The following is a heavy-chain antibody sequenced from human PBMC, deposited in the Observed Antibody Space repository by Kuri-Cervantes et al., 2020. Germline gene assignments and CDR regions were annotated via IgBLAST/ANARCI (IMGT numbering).Heavy chain of an antibody. CDR1: GFTFSSYS. CDR3: AKDYVHTLGWFDY. Sequence: GGSLRLSCAASGFTFSSYSMNWVRQAPGKGLEWVSSISSSSSYIYYADSVKGRFTISRDNAKNSLYLQMNSLRAEDTAVYYCAKDYVHTLGWFDYWGQGTLVTVSS. CDR2: ISSSSSYI. V-gene: IGHV3-21*01. J-gene: IGHJ4*02. D-gene: IGHD3-16*01.